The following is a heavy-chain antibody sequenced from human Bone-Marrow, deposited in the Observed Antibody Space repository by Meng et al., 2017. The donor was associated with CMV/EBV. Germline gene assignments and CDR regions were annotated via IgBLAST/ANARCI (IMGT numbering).Heavy chain of an antibody. CDR1: GGSISSYY. D-gene: IGHD2-2*01. V-gene: IGHV4-59*01. CDR3: ARDRSVGYYSSTSCYAYYYGMDV. Sequence: SETLSLTCTVSGGSISSYYWSWIRQPPGKGLEWIGYIYYSGSTNYNPSLKSRVTISVDTSKNQFSLKLSSVTAADTAVYYCARDRSVGYYSSTSCYAYYYGMDVWGQGTTVTVSS. J-gene: IGHJ6*02. CDR2: IYYSGST.